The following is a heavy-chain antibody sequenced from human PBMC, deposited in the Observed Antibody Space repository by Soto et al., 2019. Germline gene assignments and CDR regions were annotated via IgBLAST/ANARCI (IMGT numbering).Heavy chain of an antibody. D-gene: IGHD5-18*01. V-gene: IGHV4-39*01. Sequence: QLQLQESGPGLVKPSETLSLTCTVSGGSISSSSYYWGWIRQPPGKGLEWIGSIYYSGSTYYNPSLKSRVTISVDTSKNQCSLKLSSVTAADTAVYYCARHGSDGYSYGTPLGGFDPWGQGTLVTVSS. CDR1: GGSISSSSYY. CDR2: IYYSGST. J-gene: IGHJ5*02. CDR3: ARHGSDGYSYGTPLGGFDP.